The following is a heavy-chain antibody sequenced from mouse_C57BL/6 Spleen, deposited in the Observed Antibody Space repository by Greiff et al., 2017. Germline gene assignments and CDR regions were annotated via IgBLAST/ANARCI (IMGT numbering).Heavy chain of an antibody. CDR3: ARHEEGLYYFDY. CDR1: GYTFTEYT. D-gene: IGHD3-1*01. V-gene: IGHV1-62-2*01. Sequence: QVQLQQSGAELVKPGASVKLSCKASGYTFTEYTLPWVKQRSGQGLEWIGWFYPGSGSIKYNEKSKDKATLTADKASSTVYMELSRLTSEDSAVYFCARHEEGLYYFDYWGQGTTLTVSS. CDR2: FYPGSGSI. J-gene: IGHJ2*01.